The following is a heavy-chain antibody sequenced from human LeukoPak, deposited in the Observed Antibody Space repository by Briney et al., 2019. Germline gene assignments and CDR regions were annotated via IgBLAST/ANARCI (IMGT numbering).Heavy chain of an antibody. CDR2: IYYSGST. D-gene: IGHD3-22*01. CDR3: ARTDSSGYYFDY. J-gene: IGHJ4*02. V-gene: IGHV4-28*01. CDR1: GYSISSSNW. Sequence: SETLSLTCAVSGYSISSSNWWGWIRQPPGKGLEWIGFIYYSGSTHYNPSLESRVTMSVDTSKNLFSLRLTSATAVDTAVYYCARTDSSGYYFDYWGQGTLVTVSS.